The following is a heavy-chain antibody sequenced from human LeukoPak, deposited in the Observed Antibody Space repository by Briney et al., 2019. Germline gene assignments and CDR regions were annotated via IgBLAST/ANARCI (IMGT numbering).Heavy chain of an antibody. V-gene: IGHV1-46*01. D-gene: IGHD3-16*01. J-gene: IGHJ1*01. Sequence: ASVKVSCKASGYTFSNYYMHWVRQAPGQGLEWMGIINPNDGSTSYAQRFQGRVTMTRDTSTSTFYMELSTLRYEDTAVYYCAKDDAWGRYKHWGQGTLVTVSS. CDR3: AKDDAWGRYKH. CDR2: INPNDGST. CDR1: GYTFSNYY.